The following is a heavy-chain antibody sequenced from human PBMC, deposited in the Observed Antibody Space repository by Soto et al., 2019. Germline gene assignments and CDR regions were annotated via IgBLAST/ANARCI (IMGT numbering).Heavy chain of an antibody. CDR2: IYYSGST. CDR3: ARTAEFEVPEYYFDY. J-gene: IGHJ4*02. D-gene: IGHD2-21*02. CDR1: GGSISSYY. V-gene: IGHV4-59*01. Sequence: SETLSLTFTVSGGSISSYYWSWIRQPPGKGLEWIGYIYYSGSTNYNPSLKSRVTISVDTSKNQFSLKLSSVTAADTAVYYCARTAEFEVPEYYFDYWGQGTLVTVSS.